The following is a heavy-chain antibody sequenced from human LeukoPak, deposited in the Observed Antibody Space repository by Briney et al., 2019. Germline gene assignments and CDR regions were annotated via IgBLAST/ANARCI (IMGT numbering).Heavy chain of an antibody. D-gene: IGHD3-3*01. CDR1: GYTFNGYY. J-gene: IGHJ3*02. Sequence: ASVTVSCMASGYTFNGYYIHWVRQAPGQGLEWMGWINPNSGVTKYAQQFQGRVTMTWDTSVSTAYMELYRLTSDDTAMYYCARFGVVTNDAFDIWGQGTMVTISS. V-gene: IGHV1-2*02. CDR3: ARFGVVTNDAFDI. CDR2: INPNSGVT.